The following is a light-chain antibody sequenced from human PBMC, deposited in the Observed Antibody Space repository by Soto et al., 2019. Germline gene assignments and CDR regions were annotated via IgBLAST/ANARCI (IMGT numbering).Light chain of an antibody. J-gene: IGKJ1*01. Sequence: DIPMTQSPSSLSASVGDRVTITCRASQSISSWLAWYQQKPGKAPKLLIYKASTLESGVPSRFSGSGSGAEFTLTINSLQPDDSATYYCQQYNSYSWTFGQGTKVEIK. CDR1: QSISSW. CDR3: QQYNSYSWT. CDR2: KAS. V-gene: IGKV1-5*03.